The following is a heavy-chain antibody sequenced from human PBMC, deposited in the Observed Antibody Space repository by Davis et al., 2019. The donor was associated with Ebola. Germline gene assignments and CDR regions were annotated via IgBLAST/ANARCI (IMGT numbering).Heavy chain of an antibody. CDR1: GYTFTGYY. D-gene: IGHD6-19*01. Sequence: ASVKVSCYASGYTFTGYYMHSVRQAPGQGLEWMGRINPNSGGTNYAQKFQGRVTMTRDTSISTAYMELSRLRSDDTAVYYCARASIAVAGGPDPWGQGTLVTVSS. J-gene: IGHJ5*02. CDR3: ARASIAVAGGPDP. CDR2: INPNSGGT. V-gene: IGHV1-2*06.